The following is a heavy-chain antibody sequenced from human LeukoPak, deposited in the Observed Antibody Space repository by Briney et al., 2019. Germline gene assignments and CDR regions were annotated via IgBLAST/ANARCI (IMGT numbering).Heavy chain of an antibody. J-gene: IGHJ4*02. V-gene: IGHV3-30-3*01. CDR2: ISYDESDK. CDR1: GCTFRSYA. D-gene: IGHD2-2*01. Sequence: GVFLRLSCRAPGCTFRSYAMHWVRQATSRELEWVAVISYDESDKYYADSVKGRFTVSRDNSKNMLYLQMNSLRAEDTAVYYCARDFRYCDSTSCYEFDYWGQGTLVTVS. CDR3: ARDFRYCDSTSCYEFDY.